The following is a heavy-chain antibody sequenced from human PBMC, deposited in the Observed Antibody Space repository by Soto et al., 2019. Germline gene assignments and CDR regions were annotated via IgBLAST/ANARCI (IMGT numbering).Heavy chain of an antibody. D-gene: IGHD1-1*01. J-gene: IGHJ3*02. CDR3: ARNRLEFRDDAFDI. CDR2: IKEDGGQN. CDR1: GFTFSKYW. V-gene: IGHV3-7*01. Sequence: EVQLVESGGGLVQPGGSLRLSCVVSGFTFSKYWMTWVRQAPGKGPEWVANIKEDGGQNYYLDFVRGRFTISRDNAKNSLYLQMSSLRAEDTAVYYCARNRLEFRDDAFDIWGQGTMVIVSS.